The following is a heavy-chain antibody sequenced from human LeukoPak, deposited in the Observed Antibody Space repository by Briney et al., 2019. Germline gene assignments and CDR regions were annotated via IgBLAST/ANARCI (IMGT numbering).Heavy chain of an antibody. CDR3: VRLRYFDWLPPTDY. D-gene: IGHD3-9*01. Sequence: GGSLRLSCAASGFSFSSHWVHWVRQAAGKGLVWVSRISDDGSYTSNVDSVKGRFTISRDNVNNMLYLHMNSLRAEDTAVYYCVRLRYFDWLPPTDYWGQGTLVTVSS. V-gene: IGHV3-74*01. J-gene: IGHJ4*02. CDR2: ISDDGSYT. CDR1: GFSFSSHW.